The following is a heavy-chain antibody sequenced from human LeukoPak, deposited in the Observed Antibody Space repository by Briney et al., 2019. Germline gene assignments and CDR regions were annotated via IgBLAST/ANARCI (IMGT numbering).Heavy chain of an antibody. Sequence: GGSLRLSCAASGFTFSSYAMSWVRQAPGKGLEWVSTISDSGGSTYYADSVKGRFTISRDNSKNTLYLQMNSLRAEDTALYYCAKVADSPELLEFDYWGQGTLVTVSS. J-gene: IGHJ4*02. CDR1: GFTFSSYA. CDR2: ISDSGGST. D-gene: IGHD1-26*01. V-gene: IGHV3-23*01. CDR3: AKVADSPELLEFDY.